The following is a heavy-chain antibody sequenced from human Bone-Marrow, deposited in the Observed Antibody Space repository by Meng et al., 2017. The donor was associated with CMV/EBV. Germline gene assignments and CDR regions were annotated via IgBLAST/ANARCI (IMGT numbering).Heavy chain of an antibody. V-gene: IGHV4-39*07. CDR3: ATRVYCSSTSCHTHDYYYYYGMDV. CDR2: IYYSGST. Sequence: SETLSLTCTVSGGSISSSSYYWGWIRQPPGKGLEWIGSIYYSGSTYYNPSLKSRVTISVDTSKNQFSLKLSSVTAADTAVYYCATRVYCSSTSCHTHDYYYYYGMDVWGQGTTVTVSS. J-gene: IGHJ6*02. CDR1: GGSISSSSYY. D-gene: IGHD2-2*01.